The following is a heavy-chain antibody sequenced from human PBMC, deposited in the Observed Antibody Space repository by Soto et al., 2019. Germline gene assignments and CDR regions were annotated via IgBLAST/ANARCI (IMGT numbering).Heavy chain of an antibody. CDR1: GFTFSNYA. D-gene: IGHD6-19*01. V-gene: IGHV3-23*01. J-gene: IGHJ4*02. CDR3: AKTPRQWLVYFDY. CDR2: ISNSGGTT. Sequence: EVQLLESGGGLVQPGGSLRLSCAASGFTFSNYAMSWVRQAPGKGLEWVSAISNSGGTTYYADSVKGRFTISRDNSKDPLHLQMNSLRAEDTAVYWCAKTPRQWLVYFDYWGQGTLVTVSS.